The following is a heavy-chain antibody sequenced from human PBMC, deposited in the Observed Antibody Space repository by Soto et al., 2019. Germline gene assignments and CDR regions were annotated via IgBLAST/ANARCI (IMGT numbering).Heavy chain of an antibody. CDR3: GTMVRGYYGMDV. Sequence: EVQLVESGGGLVKPGGSLRLSCAASGFTFSSYSMNWVRQAPGKGLEWVSSISSSSSYIYYADSVKGRFTISRDNAKNSLYLQMNSLRAEDTAVYYCGTMVRGYYGMDVWGQGTTVTVSS. CDR2: ISSSSSYI. D-gene: IGHD3-10*01. CDR1: GFTFSSYS. J-gene: IGHJ6*02. V-gene: IGHV3-21*01.